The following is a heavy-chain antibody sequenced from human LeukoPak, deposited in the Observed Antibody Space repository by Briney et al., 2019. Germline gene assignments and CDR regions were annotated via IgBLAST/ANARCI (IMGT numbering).Heavy chain of an antibody. Sequence: GGSLRLSCAASGFTFSSYSMNWVRQAPGKGLEWVSSISSSSSYIYYADSVKGRFTISRDNAKNSLYLQMNSLRAEDTAVYYCARGIAAAGIDYWGQGTLVTVSS. CDR1: GFTFSSYS. J-gene: IGHJ4*02. V-gene: IGHV3-21*01. CDR3: ARGIAAAGIDY. CDR2: ISSSSSYI. D-gene: IGHD6-13*01.